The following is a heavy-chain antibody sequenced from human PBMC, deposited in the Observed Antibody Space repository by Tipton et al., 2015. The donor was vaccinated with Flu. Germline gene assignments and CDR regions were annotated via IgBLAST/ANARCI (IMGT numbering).Heavy chain of an antibody. V-gene: IGHV4-4*02. Sequence: TLSLTCAVSGGSISSGNWWSWVRQSPGKGLEWIGEIYHGGTTNYNPSLKSRVTISLDKSKNQFSLRLTSVTAADTAMYYCAANKGGGSYFDYWGQGILVTVSS. CDR3: AANKGGGSYFDY. D-gene: IGHD1-26*01. J-gene: IGHJ4*02. CDR2: IYHGGTT. CDR1: GGSISSGNW.